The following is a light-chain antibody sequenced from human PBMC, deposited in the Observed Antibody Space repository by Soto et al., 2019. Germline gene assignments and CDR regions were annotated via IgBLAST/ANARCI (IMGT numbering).Light chain of an antibody. CDR2: ANT. CDR3: QSYDSTLSARYV. CDR1: SSNIGAGYD. J-gene: IGLJ1*01. V-gene: IGLV1-40*01. Sequence: QSVLTQPPSVSGAPGQRVTISCTGSSSNIGAGYDVHWYQQRPGAAPKLLISANTNRPSGVPDRFSGSKSGTSASLAITGLQADDEGDYYCQSYDSTLSARYVFGTGTKVTVL.